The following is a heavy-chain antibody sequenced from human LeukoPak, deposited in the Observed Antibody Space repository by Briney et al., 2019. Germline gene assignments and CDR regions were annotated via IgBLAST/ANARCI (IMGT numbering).Heavy chain of an antibody. CDR2: IRYDGSNK. V-gene: IGHV3-30*02. CDR1: GFTFSSCG. J-gene: IGHJ4*02. D-gene: IGHD1-26*01. CDR3: AKDPLIVGATTADY. Sequence: GGSLRLSCAASGFTFSSCGMHWVRQAPGKGLEWVAFIRYDGSNKYYADSVKGRFTISRDNSKNTLYLQMNSLRAEDTAVYYCAKDPLIVGATTADYRGQGTLVTVSS.